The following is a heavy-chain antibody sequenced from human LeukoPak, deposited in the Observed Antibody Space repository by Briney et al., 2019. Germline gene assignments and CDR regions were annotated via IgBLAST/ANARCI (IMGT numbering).Heavy chain of an antibody. V-gene: IGHV3-74*01. Sequence: PGRALRLSCAASGFTFSSYWMHWVRQAPGKGLVWVSRINSDGSSTSYADSVKGRFTISRDNAKNTLYLQMNSLRAEDTAVYYCARGYYHYGSGTYDWGQGTLVTVSS. J-gene: IGHJ4*02. CDR3: ARGYYHYGSGTYD. CDR1: GFTFSSYW. CDR2: INSDGSST. D-gene: IGHD3-10*01.